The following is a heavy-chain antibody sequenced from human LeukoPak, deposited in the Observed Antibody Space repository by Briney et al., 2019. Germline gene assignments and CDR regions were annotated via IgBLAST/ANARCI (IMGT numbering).Heavy chain of an antibody. D-gene: IGHD5-18*01. V-gene: IGHV5-51*01. CDR1: GYSFTSYW. CDR3: ARRIGYSYGYPMGYYFDY. J-gene: IGHJ4*02. CDR2: IYPGDSDT. Sequence: RGESLKISCKGSGYSFTSYWIGWVRQMPGKGLEWMGIIYPGDSDTRYSPSFQGQVTISADKSISTAYLQWSSLKASDTAMYYCARRIGYSYGYPMGYYFDYWGQGTLVTVSS.